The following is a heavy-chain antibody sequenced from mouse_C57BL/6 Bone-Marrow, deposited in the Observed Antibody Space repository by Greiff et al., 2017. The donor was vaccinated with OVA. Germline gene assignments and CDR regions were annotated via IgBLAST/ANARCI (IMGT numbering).Heavy chain of an antibody. CDR1: GFTFSSYA. Sequence: EVQLVESGGGLVKPGGSLKLSCAASGFTFSSYAMSWVRQTPEKRLEWVATISDGGSYTYYPDNVKGRFTISRDNAKNNLYLQMSHLKSEDTAMYYCARTYYDYDDYAMDYCSEGTSVTVAS. D-gene: IGHD2-4*01. J-gene: IGHJ4*01. V-gene: IGHV5-4*01. CDR2: ISDGGSYT. CDR3: ARTYYDYDDYAMDY.